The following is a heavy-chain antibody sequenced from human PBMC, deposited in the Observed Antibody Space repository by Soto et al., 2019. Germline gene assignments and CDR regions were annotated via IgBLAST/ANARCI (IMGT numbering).Heavy chain of an antibody. D-gene: IGHD3-3*01. J-gene: IGHJ6*02. V-gene: IGHV1-69*13. CDR3: GSGARYDFWSGYYVGIEVRYYYYGMEV. CDR1: GGTFSSYA. CDR2: IIPIFGTA. Sequence: SVKFSCKAAGGTFSSYAISWVRQSPGQGLEWMGVIIPIFGTANYAQKFQGRVTITADESTSTAYMELSSLRSEDTAVYYCGSGARYDFWSGYYVGIEVRYYYYGMEVWGQGTTVTVSS.